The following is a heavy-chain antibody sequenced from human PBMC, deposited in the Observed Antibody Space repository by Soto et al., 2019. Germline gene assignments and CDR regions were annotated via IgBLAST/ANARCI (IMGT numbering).Heavy chain of an antibody. V-gene: IGHV3-30-3*01. CDR3: ARDLELVVVPAATPVGV. CDR2: ISYDGSHK. D-gene: IGHD2-2*01. Sequence: QVQLVESGGGVVQPGRSLSLSCAASGFTFSSYAMHWVRQAPGKGLEWVAVISYDGSHKYYADSVKGRFTISRDNSKNARYLQMNSLRAEDTAVYYCARDLELVVVPAATPVGVWGQGTTVTVSS. J-gene: IGHJ6*02. CDR1: GFTFSSYA.